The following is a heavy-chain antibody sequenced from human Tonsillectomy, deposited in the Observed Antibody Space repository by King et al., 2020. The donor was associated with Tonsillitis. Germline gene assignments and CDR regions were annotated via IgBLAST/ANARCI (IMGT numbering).Heavy chain of an antibody. V-gene: IGHV4-31*03. CDR2: IYYTGRT. D-gene: IGHD2-2*02. CDR1: GVSITSAGSY. CDR3: ARAGGGLMPGAINN. J-gene: IGHJ4*02. Sequence: VQLQESGPGLVKPSQTLSLTCTVSGVSITSAGSYWTWIRQHPGKGLEGIGNIYYTGRTHYSPSLKSRVSMSLDTSTNQFSLRLTSMTAADTAVYFCARAGGGLMPGAINNWGPGTQVRVSS.